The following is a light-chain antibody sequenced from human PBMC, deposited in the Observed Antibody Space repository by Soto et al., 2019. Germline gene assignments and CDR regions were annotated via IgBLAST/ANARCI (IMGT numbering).Light chain of an antibody. CDR1: QDIGNA. CDR2: AAS. CDR3: LQHNIYPFT. J-gene: IGKJ3*01. Sequence: DIPMTQSPSSLSASVGDRVTITCRASQDIGNALGWFQQKPGKAPKRLIYAASTLQSGVPSRFSGSRSGTEFTLSISSLQPEDFATYYCLQHNIYPFTFGPGTKVDIK. V-gene: IGKV1-17*01.